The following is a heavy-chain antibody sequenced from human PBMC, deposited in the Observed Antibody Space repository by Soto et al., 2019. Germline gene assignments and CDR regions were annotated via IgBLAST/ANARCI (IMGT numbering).Heavy chain of an antibody. J-gene: IGHJ3*01. CDR3: ARRGRYDAFDV. CDR2: IYYSGST. Sequence: TSETLSLTCTVSGGSISSYYWNWIRQPPGKGLEWIGYIYYSGSTNYNPSLKSRVTISVDTSKNQFSLKLSSVTAADTAVYYCARRGRYDAFDVWAEGQWSPSPQ. V-gene: IGHV4-59*01. CDR1: GGSISSYY. D-gene: IGHD1-26*01.